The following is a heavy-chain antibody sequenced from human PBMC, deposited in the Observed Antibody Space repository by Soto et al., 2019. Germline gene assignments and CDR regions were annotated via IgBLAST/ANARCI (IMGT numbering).Heavy chain of an antibody. CDR2: ISYDGSNK. CDR3: AHLAGLSNTDDY. J-gene: IGHJ4*02. D-gene: IGHD5-18*01. CDR1: GIPFSSYA. V-gene: IGHV3-30-3*01. Sequence: PGGSRRLACAASGIPFSSYAFHRVRQAPGKGLEWVAVISYDGSNKFYVDSVKGRFTISRDNSKNTLYLQMNSPRSEDTAVYYCAHLAGLSNTDDYWGQGTLVTVSS.